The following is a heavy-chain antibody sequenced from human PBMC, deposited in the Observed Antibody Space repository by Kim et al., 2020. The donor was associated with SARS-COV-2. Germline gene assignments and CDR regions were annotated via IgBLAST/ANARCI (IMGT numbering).Heavy chain of an antibody. CDR3: ARDDQDDYVWGSSRTLDY. CDR2: IIPIFGTA. Sequence: SVKVSCKASGGTFSSYAISWVRQSPGQGLEWMGGIIPIFGTANYAQKFQGRVTITADEYTSTANMELSSLRSEDTAVYYSARDDQDDYVWGSSRTLDYWGQGTLVTVSS. J-gene: IGHJ4*02. CDR1: GGTFSSYA. V-gene: IGHV1-69*13. D-gene: IGHD3-16*02.